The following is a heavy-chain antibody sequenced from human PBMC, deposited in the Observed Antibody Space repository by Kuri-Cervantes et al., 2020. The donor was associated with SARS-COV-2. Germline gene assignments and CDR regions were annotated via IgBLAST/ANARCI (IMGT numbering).Heavy chain of an antibody. J-gene: IGHJ4*02. V-gene: IGHV3-21*01. CDR3: ARLIGDGYPRYSFDH. Sequence: GESLKISCSASGFTFSSYSINWVRQAPGKGLEWVSSFSSRSTYIFYADSVKGRFTLSRDNARNSLYLQMNSLRAEDTAVYYCARLIGDGYPRYSFDHWGQGTLVTVSS. CDR1: GFTFSSYS. D-gene: IGHD5-24*01. CDR2: FSSRSTYI.